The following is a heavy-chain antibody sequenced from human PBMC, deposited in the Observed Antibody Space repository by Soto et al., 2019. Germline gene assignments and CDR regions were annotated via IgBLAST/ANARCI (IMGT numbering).Heavy chain of an antibody. J-gene: IGHJ6*03. CDR2: IYYSGST. Sequence: SASLSLTCTVSGGPIRSYYWSWIRQLPWKGLEWIGYIYYSGSTNYNPSLKSRVTISVDTSKNQFSLKLSSVTAADTAVYYCARDYCYYIDGWGKGTPVTV. V-gene: IGHV4-59*01. CDR3: ARDYCYYIDG. CDR1: GGPIRSYY.